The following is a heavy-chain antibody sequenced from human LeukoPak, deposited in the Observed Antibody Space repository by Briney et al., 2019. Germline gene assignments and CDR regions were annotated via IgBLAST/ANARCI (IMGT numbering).Heavy chain of an antibody. Sequence: PSETLSLTCTVSGGSIRRYYWSWIRQPAGKGVEGIANIHTSGRTNYNPSLKSRVTISLDTSKNQFSLKLSSVTAADTAMYYCARVKRKYQLLKPLHETPSHYFDYWGQGTLVTVSS. D-gene: IGHD2-2*01. J-gene: IGHJ4*02. CDR3: ARVKRKYQLLKPLHETPSHYFDY. V-gene: IGHV4-4*07. CDR2: IHTSGRT. CDR1: GGSIRRYY.